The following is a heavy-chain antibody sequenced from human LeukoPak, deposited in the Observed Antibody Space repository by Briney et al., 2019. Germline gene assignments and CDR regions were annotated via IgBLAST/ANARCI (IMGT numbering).Heavy chain of an antibody. J-gene: IGHJ4*02. CDR3: ARDQGDTVVVPAAIGY. V-gene: IGHV1-2*02. D-gene: IGHD2-2*01. CDR1: GYTFTGYY. CDR2: INPNSGGT. Sequence: GASVKVSCKASGYTFTGYYMHWVRQAPGQGLEWMGWINPNSGGTNYAQKFQGRVTMTRDTSISTAYMELSRLRSDDTAVYYCARDQGDTVVVPAAIGYWGQGTLVTVSS.